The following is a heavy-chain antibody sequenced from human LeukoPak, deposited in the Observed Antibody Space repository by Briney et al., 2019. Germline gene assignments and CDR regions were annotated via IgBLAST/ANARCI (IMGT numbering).Heavy chain of an antibody. CDR2: INHSGST. J-gene: IGHJ6*03. Sequence: PSETLSLTCAVYGGAFRGYCWSWIRQSPGKGLEWIGEINHSGSTNYNPSLKSRITISVDTSKNQFSLKLSSVTAADTAVYYCARGRAAAGRILYYYYYYMDVWGKGTTVTVSS. V-gene: IGHV4-34*01. CDR1: GGAFRGYC. CDR3: ARGRAAAGRILYYYYYYMDV. D-gene: IGHD6-13*01.